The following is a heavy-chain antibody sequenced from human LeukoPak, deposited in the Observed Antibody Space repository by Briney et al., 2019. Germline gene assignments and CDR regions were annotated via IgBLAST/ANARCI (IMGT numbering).Heavy chain of an antibody. D-gene: IGHD3-10*01. CDR1: GLTFRSYA. Sequence: PGGSLRLSCAASGLTFRSYAMNWVRQAPGKGLEWVSAISGSGGSTYYADSVKGRFTISRDNSKNTLYLQMNSLRAEDTAVYYCAKDLGFGELPKIDYWGQGTLVTVSS. J-gene: IGHJ4*02. CDR3: AKDLGFGELPKIDY. CDR2: ISGSGGST. V-gene: IGHV3-23*01.